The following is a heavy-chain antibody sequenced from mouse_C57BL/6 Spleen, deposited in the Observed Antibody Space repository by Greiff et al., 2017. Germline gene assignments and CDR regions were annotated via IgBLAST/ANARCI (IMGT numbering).Heavy chain of an antibody. Sequence: QVQLKQPGAELVKPGASVKMSCKASGYTFTSHWITWVTQRPGQGLEWIGDIYPGSGSTNYNEKFKSKATLTVDTSSSTAYMQLSRLTSEDSAVYYCAREGYGYDVGAWFAYWGQGTLVTVSA. CDR1: GYTFTSHW. D-gene: IGHD2-2*01. J-gene: IGHJ3*01. CDR2: IYPGSGST. V-gene: IGHV1-55*01. CDR3: AREGYGYDVGAWFAY.